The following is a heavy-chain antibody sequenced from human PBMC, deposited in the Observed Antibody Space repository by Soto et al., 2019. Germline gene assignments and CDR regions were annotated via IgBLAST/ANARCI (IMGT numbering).Heavy chain of an antibody. J-gene: IGHJ3*02. CDR1: VFPFSSYD. CDR2: IGTAGDT. V-gene: IGHV3-13*01. Sequence: GGSMRLSCAASVFPFSSYDMHWVRQATGKGLEWVSAIGTAGDTYYPGSVKGRFTISRENAKNSLYLQMNSLRAEDTAVYYCARARTSDSSGLYAEAFDIWGQGTMVTVSS. D-gene: IGHD3-22*01. CDR3: ARARTSDSSGLYAEAFDI.